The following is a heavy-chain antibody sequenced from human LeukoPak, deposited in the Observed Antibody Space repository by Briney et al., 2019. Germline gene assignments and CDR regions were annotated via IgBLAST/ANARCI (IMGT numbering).Heavy chain of an antibody. D-gene: IGHD5-12*01. V-gene: IGHV3-21*01. Sequence: GGSLRLSCAASGFTFSGYGMNWVRQAPGKGLEWVSSISSSSSHIYYADSLKGRFTISRDNAKNSLYLQMNTLRAEDTAVYYCARDLGYDDYWGPGTLVTVSS. J-gene: IGHJ4*02. CDR3: ARDLGYDDY. CDR2: ISSSSSHI. CDR1: GFTFSGYG.